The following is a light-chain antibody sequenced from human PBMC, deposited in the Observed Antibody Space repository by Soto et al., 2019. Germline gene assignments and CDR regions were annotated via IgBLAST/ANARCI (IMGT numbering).Light chain of an antibody. V-gene: IGKV2-30*01. J-gene: IGKJ5*01. Sequence: DVVMTQSPLSLPVTLGQPASISFRSGRSLVYRDGNIYVNWFQQRQGQSPRRIIYKVSNRDSGVPETLRGTGALDDLAVGISRVEAEDVGVYYWTQGTHSQITVGHGPRPEI. CDR2: KVS. CDR1: RSLVYRDGNIY. CDR3: TQGTHSQIT.